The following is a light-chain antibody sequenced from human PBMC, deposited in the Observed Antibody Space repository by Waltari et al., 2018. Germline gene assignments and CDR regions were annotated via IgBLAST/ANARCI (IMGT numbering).Light chain of an antibody. V-gene: IGLV4-69*01. Sequence: QLVLTQSPSASASLGASVKPTCTLSSGHSPYAIPWPQHQPEKGPRYLMKLNSDGSHSKGDGIPDRFSGSSSGTERYLTISSLQSDDEADYYCQTWVTGIRVVFGGGTKLTVL. J-gene: IGLJ2*01. CDR1: SGHSPYA. CDR2: LNSDGSH. CDR3: QTWVTGIRVV.